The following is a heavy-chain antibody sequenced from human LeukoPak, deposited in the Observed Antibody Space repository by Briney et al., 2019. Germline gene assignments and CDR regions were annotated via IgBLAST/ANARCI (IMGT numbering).Heavy chain of an antibody. CDR1: GFTFSSYA. D-gene: IGHD2/OR15-2a*01. CDR2: INANGRNT. V-gene: IGHV3-23*01. CDR3: AKDLSFYGNPN. J-gene: IGHJ4*02. Sequence: PGGSLRLSCAASGFTFSSYAVSWVRQAPGKGLEWVSSINANGRNTYYADSVKGRFTISRDNFKNTLFLQMSSLRVEDTALYYCAKDLSFYGNPNWGQGTLVTVSS.